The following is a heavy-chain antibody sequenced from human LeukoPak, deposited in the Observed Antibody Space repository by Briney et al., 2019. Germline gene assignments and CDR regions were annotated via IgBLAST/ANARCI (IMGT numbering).Heavy chain of an antibody. CDR1: GFTFSSYG. CDR2: ISYDGSNK. J-gene: IGHJ4*02. CDR3: TRGRYYFDS. V-gene: IGHV3-30*03. Sequence: GGSLRLSCAASGFTFSSYGMHWVRQAPGKGLEWVAVISYDGSNKYYADSVKGRFTISRDNSKNTLYLQMNSLRAEDTAVYYCTRGRYYFDSWGQGTLVTVSS.